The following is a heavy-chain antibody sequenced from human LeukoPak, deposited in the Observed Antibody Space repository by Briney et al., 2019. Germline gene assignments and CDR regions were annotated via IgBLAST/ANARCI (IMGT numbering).Heavy chain of an antibody. Sequence: SETLSLTCTVSGGSISSYYWSWIRQPPGKGLEWIGYIYTSGSTNYNPSLKSRVTISVDTSKNQFSLKLSSVTAADTAVYYCAAGTGVGIAVAGTGAFDIWGQGTMVTVSS. J-gene: IGHJ3*02. D-gene: IGHD6-19*01. CDR2: IYTSGST. CDR1: GGSISSYY. V-gene: IGHV4-4*09. CDR3: AAGTGVGIAVAGTGAFDI.